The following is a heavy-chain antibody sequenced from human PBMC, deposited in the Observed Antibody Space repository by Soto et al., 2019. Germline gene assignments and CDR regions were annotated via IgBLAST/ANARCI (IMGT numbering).Heavy chain of an antibody. CDR2: INAGNGNT. D-gene: IGHD5-18*01. J-gene: IGHJ6*03. Sequence: QVQLVQSGAEVKKLGASVKVSCKASGYTFTSYAMHWVRQAPGQRLEWMGWINAGNGNTKYSQKFQGRVTITRDTSASTAYMELSSLRSEDTAVYYCARAMVRYTYYYYYSMDVWGKGTTVTVSS. CDR3: ARAMVRYTYYYYYSMDV. V-gene: IGHV1-3*01. CDR1: GYTFTSYA.